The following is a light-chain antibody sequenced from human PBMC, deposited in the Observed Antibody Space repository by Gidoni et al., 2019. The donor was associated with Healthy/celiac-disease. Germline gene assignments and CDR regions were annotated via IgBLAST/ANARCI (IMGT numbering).Light chain of an antibody. CDR3: QQSDRTPRT. Sequence: IQMTQSPSSLSASVGDRVTLTCRASQSISSYLNWYQKKPGKAPKLLSYAASSLQSGVPSRFSGSGSGTDFTLTIRRLQPEDFATYYCQQSDRTPRTFXQXTKVEIK. CDR1: QSISSY. CDR2: AAS. V-gene: IGKV1-39*01. J-gene: IGKJ1*01.